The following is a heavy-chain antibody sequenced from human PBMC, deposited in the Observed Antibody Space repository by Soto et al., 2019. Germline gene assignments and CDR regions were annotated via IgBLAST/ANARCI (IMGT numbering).Heavy chain of an antibody. CDR1: GGSFSGYY. V-gene: IGHV4-34*01. J-gene: IGHJ6*03. CDR3: ARAPILTGTPYYYYYMDV. Sequence: SETLSLTCAVYGGSFSGYYGSWIRQPPGKGLEWIGEINHSGSTNYNPSLKSRVTISVDTSKNQFSLKLSSVTAADTAVYYCARAPILTGTPYYYYYMDVWGKGTTVTVSS. CDR2: INHSGST. D-gene: IGHD3-9*01.